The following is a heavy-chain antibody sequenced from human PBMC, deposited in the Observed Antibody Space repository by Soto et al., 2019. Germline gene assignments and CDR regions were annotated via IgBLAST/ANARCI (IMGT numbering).Heavy chain of an antibody. Sequence: EVQLVESGGGLVQPGGSLRLSCVGSGFTYEDSAMHWVRQVSGKGLEWVSGIGWNSGSVGYVDSVKGRFTISRDNAKNSLYLPMNSLRPEDTALYYCAKDRRGYYGSGSLDYWGLGTLVTVSS. J-gene: IGHJ4*02. CDR1: GFTYEDSA. CDR2: IGWNSGSV. CDR3: AKDRRGYYGSGSLDY. D-gene: IGHD3-10*01. V-gene: IGHV3-9*01.